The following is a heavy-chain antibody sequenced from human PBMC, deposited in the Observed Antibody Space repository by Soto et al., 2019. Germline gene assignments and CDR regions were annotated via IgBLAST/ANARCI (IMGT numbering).Heavy chain of an antibody. Sequence: SETKSLTCGVDDGSCSGYDGSWIRQQPGKGLEWIGEINHSGSTNYNPSLKSRVTISVDTSKNQFSLKLSSVTAADTAVYYCARGGSSSWYPRHYYYGMDVWGQGTTVTVSS. CDR2: INHSGST. D-gene: IGHD6-13*01. J-gene: IGHJ6*02. CDR3: ARGGSSSWYPRHYYYGMDV. CDR1: DGSCSGYD. V-gene: IGHV4-34*01.